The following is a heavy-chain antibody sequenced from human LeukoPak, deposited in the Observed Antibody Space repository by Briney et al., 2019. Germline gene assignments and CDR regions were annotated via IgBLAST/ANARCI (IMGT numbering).Heavy chain of an antibody. D-gene: IGHD3-3*01. CDR1: GGSISSYY. Sequence: SETLSLTCTVSGGSISSYYWSWIRQPAGKGLEWIGRIYTSGSTNYNPSLKSRVTMSVDTSKNQFSLKLSSVTAADTAVYYCAITGDFWSGYYPYYSDYWGQGTLVTVSS. CDR2: IYTSGST. V-gene: IGHV4-4*07. J-gene: IGHJ4*02. CDR3: AITGDFWSGYYPYYSDY.